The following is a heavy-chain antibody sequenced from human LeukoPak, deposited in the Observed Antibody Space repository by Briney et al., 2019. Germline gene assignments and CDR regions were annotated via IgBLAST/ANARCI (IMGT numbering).Heavy chain of an antibody. CDR1: GGTFSSYA. CDR3: ARARRVDTAMAWYYYYGMDV. CDR2: IIPIFGTA. Sequence: KVSCKASGGTFSSYAISWVRQAPGQGLEWMGGIIPIFGTANYAQKFQGRVTITADESTSTAYMELSSLRSEDTAVYYCARARRVDTAMAWYYYYGMDVWGQGTTVTVSS. J-gene: IGHJ6*02. D-gene: IGHD5-18*01. V-gene: IGHV1-69*01.